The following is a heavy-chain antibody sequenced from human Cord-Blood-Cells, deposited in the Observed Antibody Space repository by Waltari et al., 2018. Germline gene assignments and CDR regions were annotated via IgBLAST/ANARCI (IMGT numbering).Heavy chain of an antibody. CDR3: ARDGGPTGIYYFDY. CDR1: GFTFSSYA. V-gene: IGHV3-30*01. J-gene: IGHJ4*02. CDR2: ISYDGSNK. D-gene: IGHD1-1*01. Sequence: QVQLVESGGGVVQPGRSLRLSCAASGFTFSSYAMHWVRQAPGKGLEWVAIISYDGSNKYYADSVKGRFTIFRDNSKNTLYLQMNSLRAEDTAVYYCARDGGPTGIYYFDYWGQGTLVTVSS.